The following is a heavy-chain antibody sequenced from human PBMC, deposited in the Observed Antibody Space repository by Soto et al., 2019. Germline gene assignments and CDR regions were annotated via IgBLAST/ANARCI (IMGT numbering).Heavy chain of an antibody. Sequence: QVQLVESGGGVVQPGRSLRLSCAASGFTFSSYAMHWVRQAPGKGLEWVAVISYDGSNKYYADSVKGRFTISRDNSKNTLYLQMNSLRAEDTAVYYCAREGDDFDYWGQGTLVTVSS. CDR2: ISYDGSNK. D-gene: IGHD3-10*01. CDR3: AREGDDFDY. J-gene: IGHJ4*02. CDR1: GFTFSSYA. V-gene: IGHV3-30-3*01.